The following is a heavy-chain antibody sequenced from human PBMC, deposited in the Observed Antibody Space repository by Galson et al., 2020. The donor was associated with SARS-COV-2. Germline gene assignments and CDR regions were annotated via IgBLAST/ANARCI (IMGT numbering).Heavy chain of an antibody. CDR3: ARTVAAFVFFDQ. CDR1: GDSVSSGSYY. D-gene: IGHD2-15*01. CDR2: ISSTGSA. J-gene: IGHJ4*02. V-gene: IGHV4-61*01. Sequence: ASETLSLTCSVSGDSVSSGSYYWSWVRQPPGKGLELLGYISSTGSANYNPSLRGRVTISLDTSKNQFSLQVSSVTAADTAVYYCARTVAAFVFFDQWGQGTLVTVSS.